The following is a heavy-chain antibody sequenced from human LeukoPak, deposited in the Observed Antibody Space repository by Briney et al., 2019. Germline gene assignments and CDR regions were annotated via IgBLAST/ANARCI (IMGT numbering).Heavy chain of an antibody. J-gene: IGHJ4*02. Sequence: PGGSLRLSCTASGFTFGGYAMSWYRQAPGKGLEWVGFIRSKAFGETREYAASVKGRLTISRDDSRSIAYVQMNSLKTEDTAVYYCTIEPSYYFGSGSSKWGQGTLVIVSS. CDR2: IRSKAFGETR. V-gene: IGHV3-49*03. CDR3: TIEPSYYFGSGSSK. CDR1: GFTFGGYA. D-gene: IGHD3-10*01.